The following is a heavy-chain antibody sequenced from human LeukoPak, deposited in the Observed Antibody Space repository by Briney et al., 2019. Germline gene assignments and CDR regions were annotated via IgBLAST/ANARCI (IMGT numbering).Heavy chain of an antibody. CDR2: MNPNSGNT. V-gene: IGHV1-8*01. D-gene: IGHD6-19*01. Sequence: ASVKVSCKASGYTFTSYDINWVRQATGQGFEWMGWMNPNSGNTGYAQKFQGRVTMTRNTSISTAYMELSSLRSEDTAVYYCARSRAVRRGWYNWFDPWGQGTLVTVSS. CDR3: ARSRAVRRGWYNWFDP. J-gene: IGHJ5*02. CDR1: GYTFTSYD.